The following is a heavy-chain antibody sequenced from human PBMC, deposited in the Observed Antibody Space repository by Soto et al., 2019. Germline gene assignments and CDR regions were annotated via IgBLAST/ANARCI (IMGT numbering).Heavy chain of an antibody. CDR3: AKAYYYGSGTKGNWFDP. V-gene: IGHV3-30*18. CDR1: GFTFSSYG. D-gene: IGHD3-10*01. CDR2: ISYDGSNK. J-gene: IGHJ5*02. Sequence: GSLRLSCAASGFTFSSYGMHWVRQAPGKGLEWVAVISYDGSNKYYADSVKGRFTISRDNSKNTLYLQMNSLRAEDTAVYYCAKAYYYGSGTKGNWFDPWGQGTLVTVSS.